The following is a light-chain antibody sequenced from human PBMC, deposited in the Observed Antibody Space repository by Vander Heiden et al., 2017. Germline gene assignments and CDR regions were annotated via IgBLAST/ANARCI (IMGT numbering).Light chain of an antibody. CDR3: AAWDDSLSGRV. Sequence: QSVLTQPPSASGTPGPRVTISCSGSRSNIGSNYVYWYQQLPGTAPKLLIYRNNQRPSGVPDRFSGSKSGTSASLAISGLRSEEEADYYCAAWDDSLSGRVFGGGTKLTVL. CDR1: RSNIGSNY. CDR2: RNN. V-gene: IGLV1-47*01. J-gene: IGLJ3*02.